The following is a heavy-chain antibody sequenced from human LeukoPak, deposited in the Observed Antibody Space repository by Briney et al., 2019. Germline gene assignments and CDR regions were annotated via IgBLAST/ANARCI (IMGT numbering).Heavy chain of an antibody. CDR2: ITSSSSTI. Sequence: GGSLRLSCAASGLNVNYNHMSWVRQAPGKGLEWISYITSSSSTIYYADSVKGRFTISRDNAKNSLYLQMNSLRDEDTAVYYCARGTSPFDPWGRGTLVTVSS. CDR1: GLNVNYNH. V-gene: IGHV3-48*02. J-gene: IGHJ5*02. CDR3: ARGTSPFDP.